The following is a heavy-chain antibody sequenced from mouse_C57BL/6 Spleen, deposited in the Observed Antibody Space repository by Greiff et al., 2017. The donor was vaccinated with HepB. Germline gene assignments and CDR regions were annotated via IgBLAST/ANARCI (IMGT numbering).Heavy chain of an antibody. J-gene: IGHJ4*01. Sequence: EVQRVESGGGLVQPGGSLKLSCAASGFTFSDYYMYWVRQTPEKRLEWVAYISNGGGSTYYPDTVKGRFTISRDNAKNTLYLQMSRLKSEDTAMYYCARLDALYAMDYWGQGTSVTVSS. CDR1: GFTFSDYY. CDR3: ARLDALYAMDY. V-gene: IGHV5-12*01. D-gene: IGHD2-3*01. CDR2: ISNGGGST.